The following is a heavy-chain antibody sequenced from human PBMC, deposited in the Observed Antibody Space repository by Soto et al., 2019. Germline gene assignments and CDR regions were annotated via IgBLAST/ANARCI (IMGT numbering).Heavy chain of an antibody. CDR3: AKVASDYINSIDS. J-gene: IGHJ4*02. CDR1: GFTFYSFA. Sequence: PGGSPILSCSSSGFTFYSFARILVRQVPGKGLEWVSSIGSSGGNRYYAAAVRGRFTISRDNARNTVDLQINSLRAEDTAVYFCAKVASDYINSIDSRGQGTLVTVSS. CDR2: IGSSGGNR. V-gene: IGHV3-23*01. D-gene: IGHD4-4*01.